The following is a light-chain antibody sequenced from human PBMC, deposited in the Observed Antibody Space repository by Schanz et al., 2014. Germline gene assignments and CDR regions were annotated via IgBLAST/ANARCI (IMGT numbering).Light chain of an antibody. J-gene: IGLJ3*02. Sequence: QSVLTQPPSVSGAPGQRVTISCTGSSSNIGAGFDVHWYQQLPGTAPKLLIYGNTNRPSRVPDRFSGSKSGTSASLAITGLQPEDGADYFCQSYDSTLSGSVFGGGTQLTVL. CDR3: QSYDSTLSGSV. CDR1: SSNIGAGFD. V-gene: IGLV1-40*01. CDR2: GNT.